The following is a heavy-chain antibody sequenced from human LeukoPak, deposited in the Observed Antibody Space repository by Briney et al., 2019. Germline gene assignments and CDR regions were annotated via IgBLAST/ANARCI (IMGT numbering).Heavy chain of an antibody. CDR3: ARGTSGSYSQDWFDP. CDR2: ISWNSGTI. J-gene: IGHJ5*02. CDR1: GFTFYDYA. D-gene: IGHD1-26*01. Sequence: GGSLRLSCAASGFTFYDYAMHWVRHAPGKGLEWVSGISWNSGTIGYADSVKGPFTISRDNAKNSLYMQMNSLRDADMALYYCARGTSGSYSQDWFDPWGQGTLVTVSS. V-gene: IGHV3-9*03.